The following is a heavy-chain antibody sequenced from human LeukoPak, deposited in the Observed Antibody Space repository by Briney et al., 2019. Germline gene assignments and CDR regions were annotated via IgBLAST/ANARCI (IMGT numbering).Heavy chain of an antibody. CDR3: AREGITMVRGVIMRYYFDY. CDR2: INGDGKST. D-gene: IGHD3-10*01. V-gene: IGHV3-74*01. CDR1: GFTFSTYF. J-gene: IGHJ4*02. Sequence: GGSLRLSCAASGFTFSTYFMHWIRQAPGKGLVWVSRINGDGKSTTYADSVKGRFAISRDNAKNTLYLQMNSLRAEDTAVYYCAREGITMVRGVIMRYYFDYWGQGTLVTVSS.